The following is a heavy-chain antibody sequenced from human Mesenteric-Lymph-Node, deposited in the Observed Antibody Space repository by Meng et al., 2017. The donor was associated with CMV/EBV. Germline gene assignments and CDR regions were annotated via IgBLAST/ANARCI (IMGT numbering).Heavy chain of an antibody. CDR3: AKSKPTYYYGSGSYPNNWFDP. CDR1: GFTFSSYS. D-gene: IGHD3-10*01. Sequence: GGSLRLSCAASGFTFSSYSMNWVRQAPGKGLEWVSYISSSSTIYYADSVKGRFTISRDNAKNSLYLQMNSLRAEDTAVYYCAKSKPTYYYGSGSYPNNWFDPWGQGTLVTVSS. J-gene: IGHJ5*02. CDR2: ISSSSTI. V-gene: IGHV3-48*04.